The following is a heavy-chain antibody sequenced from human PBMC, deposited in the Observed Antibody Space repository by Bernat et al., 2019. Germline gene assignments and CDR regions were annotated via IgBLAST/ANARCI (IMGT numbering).Heavy chain of an antibody. CDR2: IGGDDGRT. Sequence: EVQLVESGGGLVQPGGSLRLSCAASGFTFSDYSMHWVRQAPGKGLEYVPAIGGDDGRTYYADSVRGRFVISRDNSKNILYLQMGSLRIEDMAVYYCAREGGNWAPFDYWGQGTLVTVSS. CDR3: AREGGNWAPFDY. D-gene: IGHD1-26*01. V-gene: IGHV3-64*07. CDR1: GFTFSDYS. J-gene: IGHJ4*02.